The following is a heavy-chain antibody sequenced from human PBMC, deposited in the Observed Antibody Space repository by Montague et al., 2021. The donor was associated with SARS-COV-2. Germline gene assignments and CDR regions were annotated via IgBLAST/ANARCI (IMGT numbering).Heavy chain of an antibody. Sequence: SETLSLTCTVSGGSISSYYWSWIRQPPGKGLEWIGYIYYSGGTNYNPSLKSRGTISVDTSKNQFSLKLSSVTAADTAVYYCARSRRITIFGVGLSNYYGMDVWGQGTTVTVSS. CDR1: GGSISSYY. CDR3: ARSRRITIFGVGLSNYYGMDV. J-gene: IGHJ6*02. D-gene: IGHD3-3*01. CDR2: IYYSGGT. V-gene: IGHV4-59*01.